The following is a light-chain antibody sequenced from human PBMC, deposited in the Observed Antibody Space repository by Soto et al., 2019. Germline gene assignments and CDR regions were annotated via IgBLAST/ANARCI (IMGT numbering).Light chain of an antibody. CDR1: QGISNY. J-gene: IGKJ1*01. CDR3: QKYNSAPQT. Sequence: DIQMTQSPSTLSASVGDRVTITCRASQGISNYLAWYQQKPGKVPKVLIYAASTLQSGVPSRFSGSGSETDFTLTISSMQPEDVATYYCQKYNSAPQTFGQWPKGDIK. V-gene: IGKV1-27*01. CDR2: AAS.